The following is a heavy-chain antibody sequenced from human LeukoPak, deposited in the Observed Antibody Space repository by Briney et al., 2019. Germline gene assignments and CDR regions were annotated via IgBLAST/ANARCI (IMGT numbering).Heavy chain of an antibody. Sequence: GESLKISCKGSGYSFTSYWIGWVRQMPGKGLEWMGINYPGDSDTTYSPSFQGQVTMPADKSISTAYLQWSSLKASDTAMYYCARRVSSSGFDAFDVWGQGTMVTVSS. CDR1: GYSFTSYW. D-gene: IGHD5-12*01. J-gene: IGHJ3*01. CDR2: NYPGDSDT. V-gene: IGHV5-51*01. CDR3: ARRVSSSGFDAFDV.